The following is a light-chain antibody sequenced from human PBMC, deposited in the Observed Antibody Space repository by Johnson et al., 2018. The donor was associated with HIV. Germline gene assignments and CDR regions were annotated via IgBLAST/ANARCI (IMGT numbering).Light chain of an antibody. CDR1: SSNIENNF. Sequence: QSVLTQPPSVSAAPGQKVTISCSGSSSNIENNFVSWYQQLPGTAPKLLIYENNKRPSGIPDRFSGSKSGTSATLGITGLRTGDEADYYCGTWDSSLSAGGFVFGTGTKVTVL. CDR3: GTWDSSLSAGGFV. V-gene: IGLV1-51*02. CDR2: ENN. J-gene: IGLJ1*01.